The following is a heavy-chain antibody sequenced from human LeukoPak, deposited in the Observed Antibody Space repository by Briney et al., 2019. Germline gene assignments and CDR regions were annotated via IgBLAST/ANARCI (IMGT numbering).Heavy chain of an antibody. J-gene: IGHJ3*02. CDR3: ARVYSSSSGKSAFDI. CDR2: MKQDGSEK. Sequence: PGGSLRLSCAVSGFTFSSYWMSWVRQAPGKGLEWVANMKQDGSEKDHVDSVEGRFTISRDNAKNLLYLQMNSLRAEDTAVYYCARVYSSSSGKSAFDIWGQGTRVTVSS. CDR1: GFTFSSYW. V-gene: IGHV3-7*03. D-gene: IGHD6-6*01.